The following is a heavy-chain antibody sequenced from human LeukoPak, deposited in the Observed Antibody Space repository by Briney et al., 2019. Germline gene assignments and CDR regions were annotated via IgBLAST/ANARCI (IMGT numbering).Heavy chain of an antibody. J-gene: IGHJ4*02. CDR1: GGTFSSYA. Sequence: VASVKVSCKASGGTFSSYAISWVRQAPGQGLGWMGRIIPILGIANYAQKFQGRVTITADKSTSTAYMELSSLRSEDTAVYYCARRSDYGSGDYWGQGTLVTVSS. D-gene: IGHD3-10*01. CDR3: ARRSDYGSGDY. V-gene: IGHV1-69*04. CDR2: IIPILGIA.